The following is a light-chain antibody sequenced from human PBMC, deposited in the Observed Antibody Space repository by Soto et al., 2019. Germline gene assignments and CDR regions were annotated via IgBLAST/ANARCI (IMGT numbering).Light chain of an antibody. CDR3: CSYAGSYSYV. CDR1: SSDVGGYNY. Sequence: QSALTQPRSVSGSPGQSVTIYCTGTSSDVGGYNYVSWYQEQPGKAPKLMIYDVSKRPSGVPDRFSGSKSGNTASLTISGLQAEDEADYYCCSYAGSYSYVFGTGTKVTVL. CDR2: DVS. V-gene: IGLV2-11*01. J-gene: IGLJ1*01.